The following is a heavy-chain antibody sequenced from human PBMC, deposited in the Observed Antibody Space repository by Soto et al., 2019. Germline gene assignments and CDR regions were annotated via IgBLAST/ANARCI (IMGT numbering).Heavy chain of an antibody. Sequence: GASVKVSCKASGYTFTSYDINWVRQATGQGLEWMGWMNPNSGNTGYAQKFQGRVTMTRNTSISTAYMELSSLRSEDTAVYYCARGRTSQRFTIFGVVRALYYYGMDVWGQGTTVTVSS. J-gene: IGHJ6*02. V-gene: IGHV1-8*01. CDR3: ARGRTSQRFTIFGVVRALYYYGMDV. CDR1: GYTFTSYD. CDR2: MNPNSGNT. D-gene: IGHD3-3*01.